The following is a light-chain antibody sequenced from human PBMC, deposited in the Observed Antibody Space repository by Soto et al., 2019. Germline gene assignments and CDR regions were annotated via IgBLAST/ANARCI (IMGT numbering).Light chain of an antibody. CDR2: GAY. V-gene: IGKV3-15*01. Sequence: EKVMTQSPATLSVSPGERVTLSCRASQSVATNLAWYQQKPGQAPRLLISGAYIRATGIPDRFIRSGSGAEFTLTITSLQSEDFAVYNYQHYNDLPLTFGQGTKVEIK. CDR1: QSVATN. CDR3: QHYNDLPLT. J-gene: IGKJ1*01.